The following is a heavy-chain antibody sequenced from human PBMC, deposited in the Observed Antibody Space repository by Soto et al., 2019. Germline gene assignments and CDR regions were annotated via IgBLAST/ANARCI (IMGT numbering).Heavy chain of an antibody. Sequence: AASVKVSCKASGGTFSSYAISWVRQAPGQGLEWMGGIIPIFGTANYAQKFQGRVTITADESTSTAYMELSSLRSEDTAVYYCASGPSDILTGTEQNYYYYYGMDVWGQGTTVT. CDR2: IIPIFGTA. CDR3: ASGPSDILTGTEQNYYYYYGMDV. J-gene: IGHJ6*02. CDR1: GGTFSSYA. D-gene: IGHD3-9*01. V-gene: IGHV1-69*13.